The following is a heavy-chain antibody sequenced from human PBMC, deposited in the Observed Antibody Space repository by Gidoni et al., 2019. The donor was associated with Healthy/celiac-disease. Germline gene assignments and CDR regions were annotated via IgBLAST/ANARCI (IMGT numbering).Heavy chain of an antibody. D-gene: IGHD3-3*01. Sequence: QVQLQESGPGLVKPSETLSLTCTVSGGSISSYYWSWIRQPPGKGLEWIGYIYYSGSTNYNPSLKSRVTISVDTSKNQFSLKLSSVTAADTAVYYCARDRENDFWSGGLGAFDIWGQGTMVTVSS. CDR2: IYYSGST. J-gene: IGHJ3*02. CDR3: ARDRENDFWSGGLGAFDI. V-gene: IGHV4-59*01. CDR1: GGSISSYY.